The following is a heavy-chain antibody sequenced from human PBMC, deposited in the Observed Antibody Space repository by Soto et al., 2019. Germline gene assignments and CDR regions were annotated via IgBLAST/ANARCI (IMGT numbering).Heavy chain of an antibody. CDR1: GYSISVGNY. D-gene: IGHD1-26*01. Sequence: SETLSLTCPVSGYSISVGNYWGWIRQPPGKRLEWIGSIYQSGSTYYNPSLRSRATISVDTSKNQFSLKLSSVTAADTAVYYCARVLGAPLYYFDYWGQGILVTVSS. CDR3: ARVLGAPLYYFDY. CDR2: IYQSGST. V-gene: IGHV4-38-2*02. J-gene: IGHJ4*02.